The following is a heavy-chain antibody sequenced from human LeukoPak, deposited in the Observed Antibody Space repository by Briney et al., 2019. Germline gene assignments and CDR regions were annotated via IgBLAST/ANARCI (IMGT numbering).Heavy chain of an antibody. CDR2: IYYSGST. Sequence: SETLSLTCTVSGGSISSHYWSWIRQPPRKGLEWIGYIYYSGSTNYNPSLKSRVTISVDTSKNQFSLKLSSVTAADTAVYYCARARYSSGPFETYYYYGMDVWGQGTTVTVSS. J-gene: IGHJ6*02. CDR1: GGSISSHY. CDR3: ARARYSSGPFETYYYYGMDV. V-gene: IGHV4-59*11. D-gene: IGHD6-19*01.